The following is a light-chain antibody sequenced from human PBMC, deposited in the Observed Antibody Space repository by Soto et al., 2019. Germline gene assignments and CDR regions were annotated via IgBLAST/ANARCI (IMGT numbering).Light chain of an antibody. J-gene: IGKJ5*01. V-gene: IGKV3-15*01. CDR3: QQYDNWLPT. CDR2: GAS. Sequence: EIVMPQSPATLSVSPGESATLSCRAAQSIKSNLAWYQQKPGQAPRLLIYGASTRATGVPARVSGSGSGTEFTLTISSLQSEDFAVYYCQQYDNWLPTVGQGTRLEIK. CDR1: QSIKSN.